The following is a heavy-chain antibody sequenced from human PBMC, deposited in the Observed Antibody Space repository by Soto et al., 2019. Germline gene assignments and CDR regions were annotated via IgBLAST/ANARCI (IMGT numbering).Heavy chain of an antibody. J-gene: IGHJ4*02. D-gene: IGHD3-10*01. Sequence: GGSLRLSCAASAFTFSTYWMSWVRQAPGKGLEWVANIKQDGSEKYYVDSVKGRFTISRDNAKNPLYLQMNSLRAEDTAVYYCAKGEVRGIIPSYFDYWGLGTLVTVSS. CDR1: AFTFSTYW. CDR2: IKQDGSEK. CDR3: AKGEVRGIIPSYFDY. V-gene: IGHV3-7*03.